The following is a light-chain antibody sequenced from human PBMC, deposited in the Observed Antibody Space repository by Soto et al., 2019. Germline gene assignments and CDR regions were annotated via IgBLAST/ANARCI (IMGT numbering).Light chain of an antibody. CDR2: AAS. V-gene: IGKV1D-8*03. CDR1: QGISSY. Sequence: VIWMTQSPSLLSASTGDRVTISCRVSQGISSYLAWYQRKPGKAPELLIYAASTLQSGVPSRFSGSGSGTEFTLTVSSLQPDDFATYYCHQYHNFPRTFGQGTKVDIK. J-gene: IGKJ1*01. CDR3: HQYHNFPRT.